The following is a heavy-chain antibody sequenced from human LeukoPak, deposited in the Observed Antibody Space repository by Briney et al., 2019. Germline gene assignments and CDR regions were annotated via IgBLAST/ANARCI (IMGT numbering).Heavy chain of an antibody. V-gene: IGHV1-69*04. CDR3: ARIHTATVTGAFDI. Sequence: SVKVSCKASGGTFSSYAISWVRQAPGQGLEWMGRIIPILGIANYAQKFQGRVTITADKSTSTAYMELSSLRSEDTAVYYCARIHTATVTGAFDIWGQGTMVTVSS. J-gene: IGHJ3*02. CDR2: IIPILGIA. D-gene: IGHD5-18*01. CDR1: GGTFSSYA.